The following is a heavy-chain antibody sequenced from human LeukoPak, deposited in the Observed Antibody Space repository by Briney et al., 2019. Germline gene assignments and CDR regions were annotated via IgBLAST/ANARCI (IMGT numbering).Heavy chain of an antibody. V-gene: IGHV1-2*02. Sequence: ASVKVSCKASEYTFTGYYMHWVRQAPGQGLEWMGWINPNSGGTNYAQKFQGRVTMTRDTSISTAYMELSRLRSDDTAVYYCARDNIVVVPAANPYYYYMDVWGKGTTVTVSS. CDR1: EYTFTGYY. CDR2: INPNSGGT. CDR3: ARDNIVVVPAANPYYYYMDV. J-gene: IGHJ6*03. D-gene: IGHD2-2*01.